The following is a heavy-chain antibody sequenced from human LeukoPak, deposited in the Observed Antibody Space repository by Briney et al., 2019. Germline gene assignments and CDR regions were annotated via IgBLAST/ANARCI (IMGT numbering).Heavy chain of an antibody. CDR2: INPNSGGT. Sequence: ASVKVSCKASGYTFTGYYMHWVRQAPGQGLEWMGWINPNSGGTNYAQKFQGWVTMTRDTSTSTVYIELSSLRSEDTAVYYCARDGHCSSTRGCYYYGMDVWGQGTTVTVSS. J-gene: IGHJ6*02. CDR1: GYTFTGYY. V-gene: IGHV1-2*04. CDR3: ARDGHCSSTRGCYYYGMDV. D-gene: IGHD2-2*01.